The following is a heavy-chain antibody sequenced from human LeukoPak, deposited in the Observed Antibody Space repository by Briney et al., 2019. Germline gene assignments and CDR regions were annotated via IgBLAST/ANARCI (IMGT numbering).Heavy chain of an antibody. CDR2: FDPEDGET. D-gene: IGHD2-2*01. CDR3: ARGYCSSTSCFLDY. CDR1: GYTLTELS. J-gene: IGHJ4*02. V-gene: IGHV1-24*01. Sequence: EASVKVSCKVSGYTLTELSMHWVRQAPGKGLEWMGGFDPEDGETIYAQKFQGRVTMTEDTSTDTAYMELSSLRSEDTAVYYCARGYCSSTSCFLDYWGQGTLVTVSS.